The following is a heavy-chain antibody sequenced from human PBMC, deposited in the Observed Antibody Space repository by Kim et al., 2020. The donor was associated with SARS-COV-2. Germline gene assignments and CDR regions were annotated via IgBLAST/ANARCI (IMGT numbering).Heavy chain of an antibody. D-gene: IGHD6-19*01. CDR2: IYSSGST. CDR3: ARDEAVAGYYYYYNMDV. J-gene: IGHJ6*03. V-gene: IGHV4-4*07. Sequence: SETLSLTCTVSGDSINRYYWSWIRQPAGKGLEWIGRIYSSGSTNYNPSLKSRVTMSADTSKNQFFLKLSSVTAADTAVYYCARDEAVAGYYYYYNMDVWGQGTTVTVSS. CDR1: GDSINRYY.